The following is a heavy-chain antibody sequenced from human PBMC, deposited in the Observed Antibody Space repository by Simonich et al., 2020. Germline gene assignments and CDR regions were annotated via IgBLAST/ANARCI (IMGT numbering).Heavy chain of an antibody. J-gene: IGHJ6*03. D-gene: IGHD1-26*01. V-gene: IGHV1-2*02. CDR3: ARVPPTSGSYYYYYYYMDV. CDR2: INPNRRGT. Sequence: QVQLVQSGAEVKKPGASVKVSCKASGYTFTGYYMHWVRQAPGQGLEWMGWINPNRRGTNYAQKFQGRVTMTRETSISTAYMELSRLRSDDTAVYYCARVPPTSGSYYYYYYYMDVWGKGTTVTVSS. CDR1: GYTFTGYY.